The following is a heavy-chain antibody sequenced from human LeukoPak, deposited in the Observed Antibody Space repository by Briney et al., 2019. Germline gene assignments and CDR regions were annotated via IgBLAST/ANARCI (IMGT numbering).Heavy chain of an antibody. D-gene: IGHD2/OR15-2a*01. V-gene: IGHV1-2*02. J-gene: IGHJ5*02. CDR2: INPNSGGT. Sequence: ASVKVSCKASGYTFTGYYMHWVRQAPGQGLEWMGWINPNSGGTNYAQKFQGRVTMTRDTSISTAYMELSRLRSDDTAVYHCARDPVGGFLSQSTWFDPWGQGTLVTVSS. CDR1: GYTFTGYY. CDR3: ARDPVGGFLSQSTWFDP.